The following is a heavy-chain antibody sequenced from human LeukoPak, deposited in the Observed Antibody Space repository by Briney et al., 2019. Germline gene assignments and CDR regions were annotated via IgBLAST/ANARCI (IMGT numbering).Heavy chain of an antibody. CDR2: ISGDGVSP. J-gene: IGHJ5*02. D-gene: IGHD2/OR15-2a*01. CDR3: ARDPGASPYFFAS. Sequence: PGGSLRLSCSASGFTFNNYALTWVRQTPGKGLECVSAISGDGVSPYYADSVRGRFTISRDNSKNTLYLQMNSLRVEDTAVYFCARDPGASPYFFASWGQGPLAPVPP. V-gene: IGHV3-23*01. CDR1: GFTFNNYA.